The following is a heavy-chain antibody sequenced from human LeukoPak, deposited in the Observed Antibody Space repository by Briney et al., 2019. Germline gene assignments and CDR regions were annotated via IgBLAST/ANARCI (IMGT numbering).Heavy chain of an antibody. D-gene: IGHD5-12*01. CDR1: GYTFTSYD. CDR3: ARGTYSGYEPKLDY. V-gene: IGHV1-8*01. J-gene: IGHJ4*02. CDR2: MNPNSGNT. Sequence: ASVKVSCKASGYTFTSYDINWVRQATGQGLEWMGWMNPNSGNTGYAQKFQGRVTMTRNTSISTAYMELSSLRSEDTAVYYCARGTYSGYEPKLDYWGQGTLVTVSS.